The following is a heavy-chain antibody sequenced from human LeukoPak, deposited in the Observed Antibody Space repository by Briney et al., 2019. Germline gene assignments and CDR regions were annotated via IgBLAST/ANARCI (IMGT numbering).Heavy chain of an antibody. CDR1: GFTFSSYA. J-gene: IGHJ4*02. Sequence: GGSLRLSCAASGFTFSSYAMSWVRQAPGKGLEWVSSISNSGGRTFYTDSVKGRFTISRDNSKTTLYLQMDSLRAEDTAVYYCAKSYNGYESKPDYWGQGTLVTVSS. V-gene: IGHV3-23*01. CDR3: AKSYNGYESKPDY. D-gene: IGHD5-12*01. CDR2: ISNSGGRT.